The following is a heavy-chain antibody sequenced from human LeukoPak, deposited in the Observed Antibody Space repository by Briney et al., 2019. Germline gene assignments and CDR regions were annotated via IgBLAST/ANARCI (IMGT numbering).Heavy chain of an antibody. Sequence: ASVKVSCKASGYTFTGYYMHWVRQAPGQGLEWMGWINPNSGGTNYAQKFQGRVTMTRDTSISTAYMELSRLRSDDTAVYYCARMVADVDYGGNSVDFQHWGQGTLVTVSS. D-gene: IGHD4-23*01. CDR3: ARMVADVDYGGNSVDFQH. CDR1: GYTFTGYY. J-gene: IGHJ1*01. V-gene: IGHV1-2*02. CDR2: INPNSGGT.